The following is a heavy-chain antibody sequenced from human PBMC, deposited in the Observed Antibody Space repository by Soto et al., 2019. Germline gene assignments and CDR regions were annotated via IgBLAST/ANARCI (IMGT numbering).Heavy chain of an antibody. V-gene: IGHV3-23*01. CDR1: GLIFSNYA. Sequence: EVQLLESGGDLVQPGGPLRLSCAASGLIFSNYAMTWVRQAPGKGPEWVSTFTSGGSTYYRDTVKGRFTISRDNSKNTLYLQMNSLRAEDTAVYYCARTDKYNSQSSGWANRFDYWGQGTLVTVSS. J-gene: IGHJ4*02. CDR2: FTSGGST. D-gene: IGHD6-19*01. CDR3: ARTDKYNSQSSGWANRFDY.